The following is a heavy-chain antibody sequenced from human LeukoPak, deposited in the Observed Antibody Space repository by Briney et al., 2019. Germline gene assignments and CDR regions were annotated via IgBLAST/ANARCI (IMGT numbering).Heavy chain of an antibody. CDR2: INPNSGGT. Sequence: GASVKVSCKASGYTFTGYYMHWVRQAPGQGLEWMGRINPNSGGTNYAQKFQGRVTMTRDTSISTAYMELSRLRSDDTAVYYCARRVAGDNDAFDIWGQGTMVTVSS. J-gene: IGHJ3*02. D-gene: IGHD6-19*01. CDR3: ARRVAGDNDAFDI. V-gene: IGHV1-2*06. CDR1: GYTFTGYY.